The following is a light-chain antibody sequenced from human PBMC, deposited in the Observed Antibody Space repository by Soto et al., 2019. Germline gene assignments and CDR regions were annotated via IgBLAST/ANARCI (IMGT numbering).Light chain of an antibody. CDR3: ASWDDNLTVL. CDR1: NSNIGTNT. Sequence: QSVLTQPPSASGTPGQRVTISCSGSNSNIGTNTVYWYQQFPGTAPKLLIYSNNERPSGVPDRFSGSKSGTSASLAISGRQSEDEADYYCASWDDNLTVLFGGGTKLTVL. CDR2: SNN. V-gene: IGLV1-44*01. J-gene: IGLJ2*01.